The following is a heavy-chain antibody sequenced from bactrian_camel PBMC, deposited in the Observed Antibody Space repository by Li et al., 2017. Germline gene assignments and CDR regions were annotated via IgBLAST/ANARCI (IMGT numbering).Heavy chain of an antibody. J-gene: IGHJ4*01. V-gene: IGHV3S1*01. CDR2: IAIGGGST. Sequence: QLVESGGGSVQAGGSLRLACTASGLTDGTICMGWFRQAPGKERGGVAAIAIGGGSTFYADSVKGRFTISKDDAENTLYLQYLQMNSLKPEDTAIYYCAATPGLVAGLRDAEWNYWGQGTQVTVS. D-gene: IGHD7*01. CDR1: GLTDGTIC. CDR3: AATPGLVAGLRDAEWNY.